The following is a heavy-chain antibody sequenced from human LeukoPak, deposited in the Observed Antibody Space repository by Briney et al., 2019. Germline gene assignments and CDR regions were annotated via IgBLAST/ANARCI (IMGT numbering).Heavy chain of an antibody. J-gene: IGHJ4*02. Sequence: PGGSLRLSCAASGFTFSSYAMCWVRQAPGKGLEWVSAISGSGGSTYYADSVKGRFTISRDNSKNTLYLQMNSLRAEDTAVYYCAKDGSRVDYYGSGSPGWYFDYWGQGTLVTVSS. CDR2: ISGSGGST. CDR3: AKDGSRVDYYGSGSPGWYFDY. CDR1: GFTFSSYA. V-gene: IGHV3-23*01. D-gene: IGHD3-10*01.